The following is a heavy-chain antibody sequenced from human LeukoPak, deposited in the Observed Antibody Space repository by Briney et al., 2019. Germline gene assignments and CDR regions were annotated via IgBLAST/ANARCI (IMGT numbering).Heavy chain of an antibody. Sequence: ASVKVSCKASGYTFTIYGISWVRQAPGQGLEWMGWISAYNGNTNYAQKLQGRVTMTTDTSTSTAYMELRSLRSDDTAVYYCATAHYYDSSGYAYYFDYWGQGTLVTVSS. CDR2: ISAYNGNT. J-gene: IGHJ4*02. V-gene: IGHV1-18*01. D-gene: IGHD3-22*01. CDR3: ATAHYYDSSGYAYYFDY. CDR1: GYTFTIYG.